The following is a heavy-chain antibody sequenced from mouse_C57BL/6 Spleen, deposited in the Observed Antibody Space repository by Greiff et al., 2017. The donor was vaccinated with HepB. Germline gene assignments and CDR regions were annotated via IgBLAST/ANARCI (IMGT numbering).Heavy chain of an antibody. D-gene: IGHD1-1*01. J-gene: IGHJ2*01. CDR1: GFTFSDYY. Sequence: EVMLVESEGGLVQPGSSMKLSCTASGFTFSDYYMAWVRQVPEKGLEWVANINYDGSSTYYLDSLKSRFIISRDNAKNILYLQMSSLKSEDTATYYCARSRDYYGSSYFDYWGQGTTLTVSS. V-gene: IGHV5-16*01. CDR2: INYDGSST. CDR3: ARSRDYYGSSYFDY.